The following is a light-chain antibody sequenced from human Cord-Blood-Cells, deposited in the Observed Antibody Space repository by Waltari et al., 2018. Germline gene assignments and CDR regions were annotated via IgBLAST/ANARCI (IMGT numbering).Light chain of an antibody. CDR2: AAS. CDR3: QQSYSTPYT. V-gene: IGKV1-39*01. Sequence: IQKTRSPSSLSASVGNTVTILCRASQSIRSYLNWYQQKPGKAPKLLSYAASSLQSGVPSRFSGSGSGTDFTLTISSLQPEDFATYYCQQSYSTPYTFGQGTKLEIK. CDR1: QSIRSY. J-gene: IGKJ2*01.